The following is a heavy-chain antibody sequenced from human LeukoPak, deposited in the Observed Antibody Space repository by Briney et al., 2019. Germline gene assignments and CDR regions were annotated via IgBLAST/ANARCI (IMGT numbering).Heavy chain of an antibody. V-gene: IGHV3-30*02. J-gene: IGHJ4*02. D-gene: IGHD3-16*01. CDR2: IRYDGSNK. CDR3: AKVAGGAADY. CDR1: GFTFSSYG. Sequence: GGSLRLSCAASGFTFSSYGMHWVRQAPGKGLEWVAFIRYDGSNKNYADSVKGRFTISRDNSKNTLYLQINSLRAEDTAVYYCAKVAGGAADYWGQGTLVTVSS.